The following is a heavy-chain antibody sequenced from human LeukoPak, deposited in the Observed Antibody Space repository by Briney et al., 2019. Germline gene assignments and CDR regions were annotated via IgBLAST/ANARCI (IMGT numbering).Heavy chain of an antibody. CDR2: IYSSGST. Sequence: SETLSLTCTVSGGSISSYYWSWIRQPAGKGLEWIWRIYSSGSTNYNPSLMSRVTMSVDTSKNQFSLKLSSVTAADTAVYYCARDPAYKNDYGDYGLIWGQGTLVTVSS. CDR1: GGSISSYY. D-gene: IGHD4-17*01. CDR3: ARDPAYKNDYGDYGLI. J-gene: IGHJ4*02. V-gene: IGHV4-4*07.